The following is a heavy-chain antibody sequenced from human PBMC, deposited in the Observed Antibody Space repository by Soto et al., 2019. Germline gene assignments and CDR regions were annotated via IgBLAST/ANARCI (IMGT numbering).Heavy chain of an antibody. D-gene: IGHD3-9*01. Sequence: HPGGSLRLSCAASGFTFSSYDMHWVRQATGKGLEWASAIGTAGDTYYPGSVKGRFTISRENAKNSLYLQMNSLRAEDTAVYYCARDLRYYDILTGPYYYGMDVWGQGTTVTVSS. CDR3: ARDLRYYDILTGPYYYGMDV. V-gene: IGHV3-13*01. CDR1: GFTFSSYD. CDR2: IGTAGDT. J-gene: IGHJ6*02.